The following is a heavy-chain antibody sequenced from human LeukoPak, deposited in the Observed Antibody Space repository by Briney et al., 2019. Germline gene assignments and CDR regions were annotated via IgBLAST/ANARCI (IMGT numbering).Heavy chain of an antibody. CDR3: AIDPPDSYGYTAWFDP. Sequence: GGSLRLSCAASGVTVTINYMSWVRQAPGKGLEWVSVIYRGGSKHYAESVKGRFTISRDNSRNTLYLQMNSLRGDDTAVYYCAIDPPDSYGYTAWFDPWGQGTLVTVSS. D-gene: IGHD5-18*01. CDR2: IYRGGSK. J-gene: IGHJ5*02. V-gene: IGHV3-66*01. CDR1: GVTVTINY.